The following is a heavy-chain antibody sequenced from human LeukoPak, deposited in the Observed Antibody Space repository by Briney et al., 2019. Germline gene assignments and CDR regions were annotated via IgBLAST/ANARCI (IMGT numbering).Heavy chain of an antibody. J-gene: IGHJ4*02. V-gene: IGHV4-38-2*02. D-gene: IGHD3-10*01. CDR3: ARAKFGELLQGGYY. CDR1: GYSISSGYY. CDR2: IYHSGST. Sequence: SETLSLTCTVSGYSISSGYYLGWIRQPPGKGLEWIGSIYHSGSTYYNPSLKSRVTISVDTSKNQFSLKLSSVTAANTAVYYCARAKFGELLQGGYYWGQGTLVTVSS.